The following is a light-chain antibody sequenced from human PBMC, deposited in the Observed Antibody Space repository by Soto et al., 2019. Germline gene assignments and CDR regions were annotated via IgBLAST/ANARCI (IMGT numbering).Light chain of an antibody. V-gene: IGKV1-5*01. CDR2: DAS. CDR3: QQYNSWWT. CDR1: QSISSW. Sequence: DIQMTQSPSTLSASVGDRVTITCRASQSISSWLAWYQQKPGKAPKLLIYDASSLESGVPSRFSGSGSGTEFTLTNSSLQPDDFATYYCQQYNSWWTFGQGTKVEIK. J-gene: IGKJ1*01.